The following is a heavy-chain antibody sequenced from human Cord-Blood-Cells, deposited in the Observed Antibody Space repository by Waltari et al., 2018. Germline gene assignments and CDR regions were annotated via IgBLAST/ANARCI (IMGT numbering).Heavy chain of an antibody. CDR2: INPNSGGT. V-gene: IGHV1-2*05. D-gene: IGHD2-2*01. Sequence: QVQLVQSGAEGKKPGASVKDSCKASGYTFAGYYMHWVRQAPGQGLEWMGRINPNSGGTNYAQKFQGRVTMTRDTSISTAYMELSRLRSDDTVVYYCARASTSSYAFDIWGQGTMVTVSS. CDR1: GYTFAGYY. CDR3: ARASTSSYAFDI. J-gene: IGHJ3*02.